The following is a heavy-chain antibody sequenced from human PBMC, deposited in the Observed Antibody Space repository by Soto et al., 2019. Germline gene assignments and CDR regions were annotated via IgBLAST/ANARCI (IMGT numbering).Heavy chain of an antibody. D-gene: IGHD6-19*01. CDR3: ARLSGVAVAGIDYYGMDV. V-gene: IGHV4-59*08. CDR1: GRTISNYH. Sequence: PSETLPLTCTVSGRTISNYHWSWIRHPPGKGLEWIGYIYYSGSTNYNPSLKSRVTISVDTSKNQFSLKLSSVTAADTAVYYCARLSGVAVAGIDYYGMDVWGQGTTVTVS. CDR2: IYYSGST. J-gene: IGHJ6*02.